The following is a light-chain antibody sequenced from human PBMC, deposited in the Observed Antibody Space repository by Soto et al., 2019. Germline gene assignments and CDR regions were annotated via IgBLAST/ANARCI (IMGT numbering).Light chain of an antibody. Sequence: DIQMTQSPSTLSASVGDRVTITCRASQSISSWLAWYQQKPGTAPKLLIYKASSLKSGVPSRFSGSESGTEFTLTISSLQPDDFATYYCQQHYNYPFTFGPGTKVDIK. CDR1: QSISSW. V-gene: IGKV1-5*03. CDR2: KAS. CDR3: QQHYNYPFT. J-gene: IGKJ3*01.